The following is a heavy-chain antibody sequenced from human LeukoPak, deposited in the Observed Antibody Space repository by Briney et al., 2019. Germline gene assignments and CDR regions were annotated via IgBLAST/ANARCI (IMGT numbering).Heavy chain of an antibody. V-gene: IGHV1-3*01. J-gene: IGHJ4*02. Sequence: ASVKVSCKASGYTFTSYAMNWVRQAPGQGLEWMGWINAGNGNTKYSQKFQGRVTMTRDTSISTAYMELSRLRSDDTAVYYCARVGGQVGLSFVTAAGPLGYWGQGTLVTVSS. CDR1: GYTFTSYA. D-gene: IGHD6-13*01. CDR3: ARVGGQVGLSFVTAAGPLGY. CDR2: INAGNGNT.